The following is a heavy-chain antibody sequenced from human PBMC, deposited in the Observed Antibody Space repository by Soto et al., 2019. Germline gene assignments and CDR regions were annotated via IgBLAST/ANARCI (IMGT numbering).Heavy chain of an antibody. J-gene: IGHJ3*01. CDR3: AXDSRLPGFGLLIHAFDL. CDR2: VSGSLGSA. CDR1: GFTLNYYA. D-gene: IGHD3-3*01. V-gene: IGHV3-23*01. Sequence: GGSLRLSCAVSGFTLNYYAMSWVRQAPGKGLEWVSTVSGSLGSAYYAASVEGRFTISGDYSNNTLYLQMNSLRVGDTATYYCAXDSRLPGFGLLIHAFDLWGHGTMVTVSS.